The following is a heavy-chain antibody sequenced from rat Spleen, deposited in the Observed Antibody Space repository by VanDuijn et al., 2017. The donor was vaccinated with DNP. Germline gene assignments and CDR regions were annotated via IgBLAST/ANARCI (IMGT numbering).Heavy chain of an antibody. V-gene: IGHV4-2*01. CDR2: INKDSSTR. J-gene: IGHJ2*01. D-gene: IGHD1-11*01. CDR1: GFNFNDYW. CDR3: SRGPNYGGYSDFLDY. Sequence: EVILVESGGGLVQPGSPSKLSCAASGFNFNDYWMDWVRQAPGTGLEWIGEINKDSSTRMYTPSLKDKFTISRDNGQNILYLQMSELGSEDTANYYCSRGPNYGGYSDFLDYWGQGVMVTVSS.